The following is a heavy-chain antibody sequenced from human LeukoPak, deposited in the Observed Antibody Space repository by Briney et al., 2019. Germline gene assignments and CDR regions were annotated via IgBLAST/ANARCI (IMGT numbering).Heavy chain of an antibody. J-gene: IGHJ4*02. V-gene: IGHV3-33*06. CDR1: GFAFGIHG. CDR3: AKDHRSGPSDY. Sequence: GGSLRLSCVTSGFAFGIHGMHWVRQAPGKGLEWVAVIWFDGSKKYYADSVRGRFTISRDNSKNTIYLQMNSLRVEDTALYYCAKDHRSGPSDYWGQGTPLTVSS. D-gene: IGHD5-12*01. CDR2: IWFDGSKK.